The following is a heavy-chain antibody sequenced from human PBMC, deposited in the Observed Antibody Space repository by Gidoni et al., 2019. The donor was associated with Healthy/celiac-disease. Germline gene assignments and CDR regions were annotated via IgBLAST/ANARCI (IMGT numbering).Heavy chain of an antibody. CDR3: ARDLAQTATREGSFDP. V-gene: IGHV3-33*01. J-gene: IGHJ5*02. Sequence: QVQLVESGGGVVQPGRSLRLSCAASGFTFSRHGMHWVRQAPGKGLEWVAVIWYDGSNKYYADSVKGRFTISRDNSKNPLYLQMNSLRAEDTAVYYCARDLAQTATREGSFDPWGQGTLVTVSS. D-gene: IGHD3-10*01. CDR2: IWYDGSNK. CDR1: GFTFSRHG.